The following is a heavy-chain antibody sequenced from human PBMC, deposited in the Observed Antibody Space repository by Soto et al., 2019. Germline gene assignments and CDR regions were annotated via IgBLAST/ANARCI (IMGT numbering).Heavy chain of an antibody. Sequence: GSLRLSCAASGFTFSNTWMSWVRQAPGKGLEWVGRIKSKTDGGTTDYAAPVKGRFTISRDDSKNTLYLQMNSLKTEDTAVYYCTVLATYYYDSSGYYNFDYWGQGTLVTVSS. CDR2: IKSKTDGGTT. CDR1: GFTFSNTW. D-gene: IGHD3-22*01. V-gene: IGHV3-15*01. CDR3: TVLATYYYDSSGYYNFDY. J-gene: IGHJ4*02.